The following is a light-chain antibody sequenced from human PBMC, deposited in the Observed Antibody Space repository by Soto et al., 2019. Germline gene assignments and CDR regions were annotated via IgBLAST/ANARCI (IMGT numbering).Light chain of an antibody. CDR3: QQYNSYPLT. CDR1: QDITDY. V-gene: IGKV1-33*01. CDR2: DAS. Sequence: DIQLTQSPSSLSASVGDRVTITCQASQDITDYLNWYQQKSGKAPKLLIYDASNLEAGVPSRFSGSGSGTEFTLTISSLQPDDFATYYCQQYNSYPLTFGGGTKVDIK. J-gene: IGKJ4*01.